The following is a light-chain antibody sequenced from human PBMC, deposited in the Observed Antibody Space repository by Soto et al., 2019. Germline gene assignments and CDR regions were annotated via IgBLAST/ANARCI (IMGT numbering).Light chain of an antibody. J-gene: IGKJ5*01. V-gene: IGKV1-9*01. CDR1: QDINKY. CDR2: FVS. Sequence: DIQFTQSPSFLSASVGDRVTITCRASQDINKYLAWYQQKPGEAPKLLIYFVSTLQSGVPSSFSGSGSGTEFTLTISDLQPEDFATYYCQHLTAYPITFGQGTRLEIK. CDR3: QHLTAYPIT.